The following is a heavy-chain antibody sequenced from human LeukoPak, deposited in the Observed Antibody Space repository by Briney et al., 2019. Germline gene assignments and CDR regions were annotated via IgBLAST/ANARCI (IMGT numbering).Heavy chain of an antibody. J-gene: IGHJ1*01. CDR1: GYTFTGYY. Sequence: GASVKVSRKASGYTFTGYYMHWVRQAPGQGLEWMGRIIPIFGTANYAQKFQGRVTITTDESTSTAYMELSSLRSEDTAVYYCARVRIESWEFRDWGQGTLVTVSS. CDR3: ARVRIESWEFRD. D-gene: IGHD1-26*01. V-gene: IGHV1-69*05. CDR2: IIPIFGTA.